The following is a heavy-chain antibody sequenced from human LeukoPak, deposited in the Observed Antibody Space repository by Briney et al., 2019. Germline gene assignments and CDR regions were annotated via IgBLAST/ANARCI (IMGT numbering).Heavy chain of an antibody. CDR1: GFTFSSYA. V-gene: IGHV3-23*01. CDR2: ISGSGGST. D-gene: IGHD2-15*01. J-gene: IGHJ4*02. Sequence: PGGSLRLSCAASGFTFSSYAMSWVRQAPGKGLEWVSAISGSGGSTYYADSVKGRFTISRDNSKNTLYLQMNSLRAEDTAVYYCAKAGYCSGGSYYSGALGFDYWGQGTLVTVSS. CDR3: AKAGYCSGGSYYSGALGFDY.